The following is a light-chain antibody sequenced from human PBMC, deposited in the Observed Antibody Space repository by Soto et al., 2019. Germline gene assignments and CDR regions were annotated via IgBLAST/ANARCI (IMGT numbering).Light chain of an antibody. J-gene: IGLJ1*01. CDR2: GNN. CDR3: QSYDSSLSGYV. V-gene: IGLV1-40*01. Sequence: QSVLTQPPSVSGAPGQRVTISCTGSSSNIGAGYDVHWYQHLPGTAPKLLIYGNNNRPSGVPDRFSGSKSGTSASLAITGLQAEDEADYCCQSYDSSLSGYVFGTATKLTVL. CDR1: SSNIGAGYD.